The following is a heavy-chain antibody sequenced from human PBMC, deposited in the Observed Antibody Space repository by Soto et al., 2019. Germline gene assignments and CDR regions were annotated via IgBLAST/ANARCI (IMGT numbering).Heavy chain of an antibody. CDR2: ICWNSGSI. CDR1: GFTFDDYD. V-gene: IGHV3-9*01. J-gene: IGHJ4*02. Sequence: EVQLVESGGGLVQPGRSLRLSCAASGFTFDDYDMHWVRQAPGKGLEWVSGICWNSGSIGYADSVKGRFTISRDNAKNALYLQMNSLRAEDTSLYYCAKGRYSSSWYNPDYWGQGTLVTVSS. D-gene: IGHD6-13*01. CDR3: AKGRYSSSWYNPDY.